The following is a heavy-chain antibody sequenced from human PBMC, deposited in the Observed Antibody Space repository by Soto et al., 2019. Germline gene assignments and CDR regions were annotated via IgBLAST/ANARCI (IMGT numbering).Heavy chain of an antibody. Sequence: QITLKESGPTLVRPTQTLTLTCTFSGFSLSTSGVGVGWIRQPPGKALEWLALIYWDNDKRYRPSLKTRLTITKDTSKNQVVLTMTNMDPVDTATYYCEDRLSLTSTWNYGYMDVWGKGTTVTVSS. CDR2: IYWDNDK. V-gene: IGHV2-5*02. CDR3: EDRLSLTSTWNYGYMDV. CDR1: GFSLSTSGVG. J-gene: IGHJ6*03. D-gene: IGHD6-13*01.